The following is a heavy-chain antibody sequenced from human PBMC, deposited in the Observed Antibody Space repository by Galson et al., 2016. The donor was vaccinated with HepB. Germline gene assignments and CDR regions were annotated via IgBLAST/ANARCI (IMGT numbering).Heavy chain of an antibody. V-gene: IGHV1-18*01. CDR1: GYTFTSYG. D-gene: IGHD2/OR15-2a*01. J-gene: IGHJ4*02. CDR3: ARDVQYRFDS. CDR2: ISTYNGNT. Sequence: SVKVSCKASGYTFTSYGISWVRQAPGQGLEWMGWISTYNGNTNYAQKLQGGLTLTTDSSTTTAYMELRSLRFDDTALYYCARDVQYRFDSWGQGTLVTVSS.